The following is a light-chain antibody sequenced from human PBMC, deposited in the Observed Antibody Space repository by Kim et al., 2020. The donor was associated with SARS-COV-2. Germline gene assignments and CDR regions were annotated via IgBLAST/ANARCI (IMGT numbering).Light chain of an antibody. V-gene: IGKV1-33*01. CDR3: QQYDDLPIT. J-gene: IGKJ5*01. CDR2: DAS. Sequence: ATVDEICTSACQESQDSTNHLNRYQQKPGKAPNRLIYDASNLETGVSDSFSGSGSGTDFTFTIISLQPEDIATYYCQQYDDLPITFGQGTRLEIK. CDR1: QDSTNH.